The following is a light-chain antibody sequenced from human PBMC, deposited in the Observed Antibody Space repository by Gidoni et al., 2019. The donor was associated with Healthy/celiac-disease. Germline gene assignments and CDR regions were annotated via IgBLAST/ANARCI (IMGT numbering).Light chain of an antibody. Sequence: QSLLTQPPSASATPGQRVTISCSGSSSNIGSNYVYWYQQLPGTAPKLLIYSNNQRPAGVPDRFSGSKSGTSASLAISGLRSEDEADYYCAAWDDSLSGVVFGGGTKLTVL. CDR3: AAWDDSLSGVV. CDR2: SNN. V-gene: IGLV1-47*02. J-gene: IGLJ2*01. CDR1: SSNIGSNY.